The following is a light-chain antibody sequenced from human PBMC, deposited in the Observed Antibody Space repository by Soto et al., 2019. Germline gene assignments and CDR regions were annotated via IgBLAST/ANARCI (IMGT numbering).Light chain of an antibody. CDR2: GNX. CDR3: QSYDSSLYV. V-gene: IGLV1-40*01. J-gene: IGLJ1*01. CDR1: SSNIGAGYD. Sequence: QSVLTQPPSVSGAPGQRVTISCTGSSSNIGAGYDVHWYQQLPGTAPKLLIYGNXNRPXGVPDXFXXSKSXXXXSXAIXGXXXXXXADYYCQSYDSSLYVFGTGTKVTVL.